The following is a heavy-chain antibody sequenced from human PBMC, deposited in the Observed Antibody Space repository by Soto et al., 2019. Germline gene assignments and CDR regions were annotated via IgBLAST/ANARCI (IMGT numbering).Heavy chain of an antibody. CDR2: IWYDGSNK. J-gene: IGHJ2*01. CDR3: ARDSDYADFDL. D-gene: IGHD4-17*01. Sequence: QVQLVESGGGVVQPGRSLRLSCAASGFTFSSYGMHWVRQAPGKGLEWVAVIWYDGSNKYYADSVKGRFTISRDNSKNTLYLQMNSLRAEDTAVYYCARDSDYADFDLWGRGTLVTVSS. V-gene: IGHV3-33*01. CDR1: GFTFSSYG.